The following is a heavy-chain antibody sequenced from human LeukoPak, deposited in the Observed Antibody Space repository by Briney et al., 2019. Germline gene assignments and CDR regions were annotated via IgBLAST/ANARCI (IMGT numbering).Heavy chain of an antibody. V-gene: IGHV3-23*01. J-gene: IGHJ3*02. Sequence: GGSLRLSCAASGFTFSSSAMSWVRQAPGKGLEWVSAISGSGGSTNYADSVKGRVTVSRDNSKSTLYLQMNSLRAEDTAVYYCARDPLKRGARAFDIWGQGTMVTVSS. CDR3: ARDPLKRGARAFDI. CDR2: ISGSGGST. D-gene: IGHD2-15*01. CDR1: GFTFSSSA.